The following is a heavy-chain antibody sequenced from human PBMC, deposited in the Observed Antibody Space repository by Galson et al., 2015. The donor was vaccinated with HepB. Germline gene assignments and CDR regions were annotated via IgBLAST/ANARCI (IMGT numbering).Heavy chain of an antibody. D-gene: IGHD3-10*01. Sequence: SVKVSCKASGYTFTSYGISWVRQAPGQGLEWMGWISAYNGNTNYAQKLQGRVTMTTDTSTSTAYMELRSLRSDDTAVYYCARDQISITMVRGSYYYGMDVWGQGTTVTVSS. J-gene: IGHJ6*02. CDR2: ISAYNGNT. CDR1: GYTFTSYG. V-gene: IGHV1-18*01. CDR3: ARDQISITMVRGSYYYGMDV.